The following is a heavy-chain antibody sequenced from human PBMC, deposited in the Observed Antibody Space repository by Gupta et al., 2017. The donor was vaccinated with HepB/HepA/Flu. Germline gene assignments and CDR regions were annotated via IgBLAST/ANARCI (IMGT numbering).Heavy chain of an antibody. CDR2: IYYSGST. CDR1: GGSISSSSYY. D-gene: IGHD3-16*02. Sequence: QLQLQESGPGLVKPSETLSLTCTVSGGSISSSSYYWGWIRQPPGKRLEWIGSIYYSGSTYYNPALKSRVTISVDTSKNQFSLKLRSVTAADTAVYYFAMSSRITFGGVIAWGQGTLVTVSS. J-gene: IGHJ4*02. CDR3: AMSSRITFGGVIA. V-gene: IGHV4-39*01.